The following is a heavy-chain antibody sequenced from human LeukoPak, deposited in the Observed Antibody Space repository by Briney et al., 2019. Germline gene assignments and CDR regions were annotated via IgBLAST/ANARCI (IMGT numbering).Heavy chain of an antibody. CDR3: ARDTVTNDGFDI. CDR2: IIPIFHTA. D-gene: IGHD4-17*01. CDR1: GGTFSSYA. V-gene: IGHV1-69*01. Sequence: SVKVSCKASGGTFSSYAISWVRQAPGQGLEWMGGIIPIFHTANYAQKFQGRVTITADDSTSTAYMELSSLRSEDTAVYYCARDTVTNDGFDIWGQGTMVTVSS. J-gene: IGHJ3*02.